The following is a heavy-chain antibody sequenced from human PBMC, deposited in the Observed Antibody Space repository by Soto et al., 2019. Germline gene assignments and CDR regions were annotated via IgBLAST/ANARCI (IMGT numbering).Heavy chain of an antibody. J-gene: IGHJ6*02. D-gene: IGHD2-15*01. V-gene: IGHV1-69*12. CDR1: GGTFSTYA. Sequence: QVQLVQSGAEVKKPGSSVKVSCKASGGTFSTYAISWVRQAPGQGLEWMGGIIPIFGTTNYAHKIQGRVTITADEFTSTTYMELSSLRSEDTAVYDCARRLGSGHVYGMDVWGQGTTVTVSS. CDR3: ARRLGSGHVYGMDV. CDR2: IIPIFGTT.